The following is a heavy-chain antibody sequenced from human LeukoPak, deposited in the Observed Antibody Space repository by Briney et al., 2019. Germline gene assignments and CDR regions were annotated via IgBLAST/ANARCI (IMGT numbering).Heavy chain of an antibody. Sequence: PSETLSLTCSVSGGSITGSSYYWGWIRQPPGKGLEWIGSMYYSGSTYYNPSLKSRVPISVDTSKNQFSLKLSSVTAADTAVYYCARHYYDSTGYYYFDYWGQGTLVTVSS. V-gene: IGHV4-39*01. D-gene: IGHD3-22*01. J-gene: IGHJ4*02. CDR3: ARHYYDSTGYYYFDY. CDR1: GGSITGSSYY. CDR2: MYYSGST.